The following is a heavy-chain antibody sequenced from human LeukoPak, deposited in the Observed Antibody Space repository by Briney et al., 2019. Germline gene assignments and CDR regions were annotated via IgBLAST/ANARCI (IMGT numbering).Heavy chain of an antibody. CDR3: AKDLITGTSLFDY. D-gene: IGHD1/OR15-1a*01. CDR1: GFSFRNYG. CDR2: IQYDESKI. Sequence: PGGSLRLSCAASGFSFRNYGIHWVRQAPGKGLEWVAFIQYDESKIYYADSVKVRFTISRDNSKNTLYLQMNSMRPEDTAVYYCAKDLITGTSLFDYWGQGTLVTVSS. J-gene: IGHJ4*02. V-gene: IGHV3-30*02.